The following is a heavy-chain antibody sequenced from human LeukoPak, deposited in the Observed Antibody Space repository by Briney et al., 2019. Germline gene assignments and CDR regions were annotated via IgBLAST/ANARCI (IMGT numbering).Heavy chain of an antibody. V-gene: IGHV3-7*01. CDR1: GFTFSSYW. J-gene: IGHJ4*02. CDR3: ARGGPTGALDY. D-gene: IGHD7-27*01. Sequence: GGSLRLSCAASGFTFSSYWMSWVHQAPGKGLEWVANIKQDGSEKYYVDSVKGRFTISRDNAKNSLYLQMNSLRAEDTALYYCARGGPTGALDYWGQGTLVTVSS. CDR2: IKQDGSEK.